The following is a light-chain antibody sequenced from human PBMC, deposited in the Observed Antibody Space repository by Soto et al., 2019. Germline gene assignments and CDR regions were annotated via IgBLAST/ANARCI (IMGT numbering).Light chain of an antibody. CDR2: DVS. CDR3: GSHAGSSAV. J-gene: IGLJ2*01. Sequence: QSALTQPPSASGSPGQSVTISCTGTSSDVGGYNYVSWYQQHPGKATKVIIYDVSKRPSGVPYRFSGSKSGNTASLTVSGLQNEDEADYYCGSHAGSSAVFGGGTKLTVL. CDR1: SSDVGGYNY. V-gene: IGLV2-8*01.